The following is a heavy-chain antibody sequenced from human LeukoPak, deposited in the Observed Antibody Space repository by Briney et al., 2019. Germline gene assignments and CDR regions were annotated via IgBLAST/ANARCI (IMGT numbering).Heavy chain of an antibody. D-gene: IGHD3-10*01. V-gene: IGHV4-30-4*01. Sequence: SETLSLTCTVSGGSISSGDYYWSWISQPPGKGLEWIGYIYYSGSTYYNPSLKSRVTISVDTSKNQFSLKLSSVTAADTAVYYCARAPLWFGELPTFDCWGQPTLVTVSS. J-gene: IGHJ4*01. CDR2: IYYSGST. CDR1: GGSISSGDYY. CDR3: ARAPLWFGELPTFDC.